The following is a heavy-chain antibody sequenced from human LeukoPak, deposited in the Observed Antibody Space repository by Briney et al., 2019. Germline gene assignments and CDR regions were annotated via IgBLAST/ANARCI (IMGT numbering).Heavy chain of an antibody. CDR3: TRHTYHSSETPRGAVDI. Sequence: SETLSLTCTVSGGSISNSVYYWGWIRQPPGKGLEWVGGFYYGGDTYYNPSLKSRVTIFVDTSMNHLSLKLTSVTAADTAMYYCTRHTYHSSETPRGAVDIWGQGTMATVSS. CDR1: GGSISNSVYY. V-gene: IGHV4-39*01. J-gene: IGHJ3*02. D-gene: IGHD3-22*01. CDR2: FYYGGDT.